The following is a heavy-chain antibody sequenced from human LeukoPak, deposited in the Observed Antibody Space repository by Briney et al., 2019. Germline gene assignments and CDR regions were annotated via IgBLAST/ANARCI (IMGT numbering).Heavy chain of an antibody. CDR1: GFIFSSYG. CDR2: IDTTSYT. Sequence: GGSLRLSCAASGFIFSSYGMNWVRQAPGKGLEWVASIDTTSYTYYTDSVKGRFTIARDNAKISLYLQMNSLRAEDTAVYYCATEGRGVHFDSWGQGTLVTVSS. D-gene: IGHD3-10*01. J-gene: IGHJ4*02. CDR3: ATEGRGVHFDS. V-gene: IGHV3-21*01.